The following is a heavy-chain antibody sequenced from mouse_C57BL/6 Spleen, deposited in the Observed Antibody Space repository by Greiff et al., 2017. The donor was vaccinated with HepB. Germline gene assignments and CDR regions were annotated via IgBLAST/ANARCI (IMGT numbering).Heavy chain of an antibody. Sequence: QVHVKQSGPELVKPGASVKISCKASGYAFSSSWMNWVKQRPGKGLEWIGRIYPGDGDTNYNGKFKGKATLTADRAYSTAYMQLSSLTSKNTAVYYCARSKDYYYFDDWGQGTTLTVSS. J-gene: IGHJ2*01. CDR1: GYAFSSSW. D-gene: IGHD1-1*01. CDR2: IYPGDGDT. CDR3: ARSKDYYYFDD. V-gene: IGHV1-82*01.